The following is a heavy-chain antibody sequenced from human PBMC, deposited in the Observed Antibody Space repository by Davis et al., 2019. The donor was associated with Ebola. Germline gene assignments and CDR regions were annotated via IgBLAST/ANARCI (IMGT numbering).Heavy chain of an antibody. J-gene: IGHJ3*01. CDR3: AKDTSNVWFDV. CDR2: LGLSADT. Sequence: GESLKISCAASGFTFRDFDMSWVRQAPGKGLEWVSTLGLSADTYYADSVKGRFTISRDNSKNTLHLQMNSLRVEDTAIYYCAKDTSNVWFDVWGQGTMVTVSS. V-gene: IGHV3-23*01. D-gene: IGHD1-26*01. CDR1: GFTFRDFD.